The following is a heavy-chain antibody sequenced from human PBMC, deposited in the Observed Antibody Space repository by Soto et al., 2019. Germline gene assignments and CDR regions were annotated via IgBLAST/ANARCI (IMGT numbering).Heavy chain of an antibody. CDR1: GFTFTSSA. CDR3: AADWRYSINYYYIAMDV. Sequence: QMQLVQSGPEVKKPGTSVKVSCKASGFTFTSSAVQWVRQARGQRLEWIGWIVVGSGNTNYAQKFHERVSITRDMSTSTAYMELSSLRSEDTAVYYGAADWRYSINYYYIAMDVWGQGTTVTVSS. V-gene: IGHV1-58*01. CDR2: IVVGSGNT. D-gene: IGHD6-13*01. J-gene: IGHJ6*02.